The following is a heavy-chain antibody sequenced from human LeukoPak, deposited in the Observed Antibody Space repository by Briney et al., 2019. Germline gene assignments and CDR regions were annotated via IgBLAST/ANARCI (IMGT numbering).Heavy chain of an antibody. CDR2: IYYSGST. V-gene: IGHV4-59*01. Sequence: SETLSLTCTVSGGSISSYYWSWIRQPPGKGLEWIGYIYYSGSTNYNPSLKSRVTISVDTSKNQFSLKLSSVTAADTAVYYCARDDSGSYGYYYYGMDVWGQGTTVTVSS. J-gene: IGHJ6*02. D-gene: IGHD1-26*01. CDR1: GGSISSYY. CDR3: ARDDSGSYGYYYYGMDV.